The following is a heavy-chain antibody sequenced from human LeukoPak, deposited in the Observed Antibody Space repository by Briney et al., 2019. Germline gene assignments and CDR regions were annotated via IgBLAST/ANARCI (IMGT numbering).Heavy chain of an antibody. CDR3: ATMTAITYYYDSSGYVY. CDR2: FDPEDGET. CDR1: GYTLTELS. Sequence: ASVKVSCKVSGYTLTELSMHWVRQAPGKGLEWMGGFDPEDGETIYAQKFQGRVTMTGDTSTDAAYMELSSLRSEDTAVYYCATMTAITYYYDSSGYVYWGQGTLVTVSS. V-gene: IGHV1-24*01. D-gene: IGHD3-22*01. J-gene: IGHJ4*02.